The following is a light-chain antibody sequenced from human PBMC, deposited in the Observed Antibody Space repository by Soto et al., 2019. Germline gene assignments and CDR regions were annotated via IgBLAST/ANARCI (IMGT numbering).Light chain of an antibody. J-gene: IGKJ4*01. CDR3: QQYCSSPPI. CDR1: QSVISRY. V-gene: IGKV3-20*01. CDR2: GAS. Sequence: EIVLTQSPGTLTLSPGERATLSCRASQSVISRYLAWYQQKPGQAPRLLISGASSRATGIADRFSGSGSGTDFTLTTSRLEAEDFAVYYCQQYCSSPPIFGGGTKVEI.